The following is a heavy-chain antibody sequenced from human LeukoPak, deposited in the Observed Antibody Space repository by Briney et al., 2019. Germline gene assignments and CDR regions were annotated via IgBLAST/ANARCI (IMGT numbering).Heavy chain of an antibody. CDR2: IYYSGST. CDR1: GGSISSYY. J-gene: IGHJ3*02. V-gene: IGHV4-59*01. CDR3: ARGGYYEKGAFDI. D-gene: IGHD3-22*01. Sequence: PSETLSLTCTVSGGSISSYYWSWIRQPPGKGLEWIGYIYYSGSTNYNPSLKSRVTISVDTSKNQFSLKLSSVTAADTAVYYCARGGYYEKGAFDIWGQGTMVTVSS.